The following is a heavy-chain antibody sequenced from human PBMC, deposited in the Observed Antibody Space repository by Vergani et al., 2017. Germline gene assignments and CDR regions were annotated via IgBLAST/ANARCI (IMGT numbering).Heavy chain of an antibody. D-gene: IGHD2-15*01. CDR1: GYTLTELS. CDR2: FDPEDGET. V-gene: IGHV1-24*01. J-gene: IGHJ4*02. CDR3: ATNRCSGGSCYFRRRGGDYRYFDY. Sequence: QVQLVQSGAEVKKPGASVKVSCKVSGYTLTELSMHWVRQAPGKGLEWMGGFDPEDGETIYAQKFQGRVTMTEDTSTDTAYMELSSLRSEDTAVYYCATNRCSGGSCYFRRRGGDYRYFDYWGQGTLVTVSS.